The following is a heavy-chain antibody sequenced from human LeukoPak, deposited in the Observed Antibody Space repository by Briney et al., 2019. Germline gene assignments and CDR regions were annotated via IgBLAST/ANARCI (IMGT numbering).Heavy chain of an antibody. Sequence: GGSLKISCKGSGYSFTNYWIGWVRQMPGKGLECMGIIYPGDSETRYSPSCQGQVTLSADRSISTAYLQWSSLKAPDTAMYYCARQRVPARGYDAFDIWGQGTMVTVSS. J-gene: IGHJ3*02. CDR1: GYSFTNYW. D-gene: IGHD3-10*01. CDR2: IYPGDSET. V-gene: IGHV5-51*01. CDR3: ARQRVPARGYDAFDI.